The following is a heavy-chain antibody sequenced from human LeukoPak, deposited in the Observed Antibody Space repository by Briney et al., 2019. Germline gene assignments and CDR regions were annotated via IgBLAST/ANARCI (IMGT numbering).Heavy chain of an antibody. CDR2: ISYDGSSK. CDR3: ASPAVYSSSWYYIDD. V-gene: IGHV3-30*03. J-gene: IGHJ4*02. CDR1: GFTFSSFG. Sequence: AGGSLRLSCAASGFTFSSFGMHWVRQAPGKGLEWVAVISYDGSSKYNADSVKGRFTISRDKSKNTLYLQMNSLRAEDTAVYYCASPAVYSSSWYYIDDGGQGTLVAVS. D-gene: IGHD6-13*01.